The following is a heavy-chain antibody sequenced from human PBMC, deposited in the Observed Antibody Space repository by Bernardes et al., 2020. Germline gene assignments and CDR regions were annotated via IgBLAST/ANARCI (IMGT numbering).Heavy chain of an antibody. CDR2: IDWDDDK. D-gene: IGHD6-13*01. V-gene: IGHV2-70*01. CDR3: ARMSLSGIAAAGWFDP. Sequence: SGMCVSWIRQPPGKALEWLALIDWDDDKYYSTSLKTRLTISKDTSKNQVVLTMTNMDPVDTATYYCARMSLSGIAAAGWFDPWGQGTLVTVSS. CDR1: SGMC. J-gene: IGHJ5*02.